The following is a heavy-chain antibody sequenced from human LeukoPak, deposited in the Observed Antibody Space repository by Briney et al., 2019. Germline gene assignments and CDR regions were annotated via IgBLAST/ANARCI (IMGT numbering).Heavy chain of an antibody. V-gene: IGHV3-74*01. CDR3: ARVATGSYDWFDP. D-gene: IGHD3-10*01. CDR2: INSDGSTT. Sequence: GGSLRLSCAASGFTFSSYSTNWVRQAPGKGLVWVSRINSDGSTTSYADSVKGRFTISRDNSKNTLYLQMNSLRAEDTAVYFCARVATGSYDWFDPWGQGTLVTVSS. CDR1: GFTFSSYS. J-gene: IGHJ5*02.